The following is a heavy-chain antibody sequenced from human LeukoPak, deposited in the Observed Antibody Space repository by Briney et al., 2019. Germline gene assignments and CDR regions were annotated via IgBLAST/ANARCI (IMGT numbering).Heavy chain of an antibody. CDR2: IYYSGST. CDR1: GGSISSSSYY. Sequence: PSETLSLTCTVSGGSISSSSYYWGWIRQPPGKGLEWIGSIYYSGSTYYNPSLKSRVTISVDTSKNQFSLKLSFVTAADTAVYYCARLGGYSGYDYKGYYFDYWGQGTLVTVSS. J-gene: IGHJ4*02. V-gene: IGHV4-39*01. D-gene: IGHD5-12*01. CDR3: ARLGGYSGYDYKGYYFDY.